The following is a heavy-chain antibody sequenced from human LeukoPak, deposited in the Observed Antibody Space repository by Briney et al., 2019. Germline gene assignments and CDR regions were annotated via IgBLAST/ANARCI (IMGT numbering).Heavy chain of an antibody. CDR3: ARSYYDSSGYYQTFDP. CDR2: MNPNSGNT. J-gene: IGHJ5*02. V-gene: IGHV1-8*01. Sequence: ASVKVSCKASGYTFTSYDINWVRRATGQGLEWMGWMNPNSGNTGYAQKFQGRVTMTRNTSISTAYMELSSLRSEDTAVYYCARSYYDSSGYYQTFDPWGQGTLVTASS. CDR1: GYTFTSYD. D-gene: IGHD3-22*01.